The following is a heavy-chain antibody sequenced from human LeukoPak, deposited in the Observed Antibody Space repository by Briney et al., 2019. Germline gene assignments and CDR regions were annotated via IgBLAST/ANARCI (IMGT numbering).Heavy chain of an antibody. CDR3: AKVAAVCIHFDY. CDR1: GFTFSTYV. Sequence: VGSLRLSCAASGFTFSTYVRCWGRPAPGRGVGRVSAIRGGGCNTYYADSVEGRFTIPRDNYKNTLYLQMNSLRAGDTAVYYCAKVAAVCIHFDYWGQGTLVTVS. D-gene: IGHD6-13*01. V-gene: IGHV3-23*01. J-gene: IGHJ4*02. CDR2: IRGGGCNT.